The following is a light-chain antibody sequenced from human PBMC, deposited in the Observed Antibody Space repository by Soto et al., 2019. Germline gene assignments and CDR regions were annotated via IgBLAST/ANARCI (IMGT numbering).Light chain of an antibody. CDR2: DAS. V-gene: IGKV3-11*01. J-gene: IGKJ1*01. CDR3: QQYYNWPRT. CDR1: QSVSSY. Sequence: EIVLTQSPATLSLSPGERATLSCRASQSVSSYLAWYQQRPGQAPRLLIYDASNRATGIPARFSGSGSGTDFTLTISRLEPEDFAVYYCQQYYNWPRTFGQGTKVDIK.